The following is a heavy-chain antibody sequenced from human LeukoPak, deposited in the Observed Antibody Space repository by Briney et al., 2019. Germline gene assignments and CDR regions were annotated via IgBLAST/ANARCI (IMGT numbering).Heavy chain of an antibody. J-gene: IGHJ4*02. Sequence: GGSLRLSCAASGFTFSSYWMNWVRQAPGKGLVWVSRISSDGSSTTYADSVKGRFSISRDNAKNTLYLQMNSLRVEDTAVYYCARGRPHGNDYWGQGTLVTVSS. CDR3: ARGRPHGNDY. CDR2: ISSDGSST. D-gene: IGHD4-23*01. V-gene: IGHV3-74*01. CDR1: GFTFSSYW.